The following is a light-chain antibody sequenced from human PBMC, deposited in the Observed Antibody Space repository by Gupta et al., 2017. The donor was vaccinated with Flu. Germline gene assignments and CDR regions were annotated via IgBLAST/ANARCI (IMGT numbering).Light chain of an antibody. J-gene: IGLJ3*02. Sequence: QSVLTQPPSVSGAPGQRVTLSCIWSSSNIGSVFDVQWYQQFPGTAPKLLIYDNSYRPSGVPDRFSGSKSGTSASLAITGLQAEDEADYYCQSFDSSLTAWVFGGGTKLTVL. CDR2: DNS. V-gene: IGLV1-40*01. CDR3: QSFDSSLTAWV. CDR1: SSNIGSVFD.